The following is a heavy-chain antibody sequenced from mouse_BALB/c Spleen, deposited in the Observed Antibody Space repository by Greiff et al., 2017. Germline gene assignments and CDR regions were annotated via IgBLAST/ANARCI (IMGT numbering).Heavy chain of an antibody. Sequence: LVESGGGLVQPGGSLKLSCAASGFTFSSYAMSWVRQTPEKRLEWVASISSGGSTYYPDSVKGRFTISRDNARNILYLQMSSLRSEDTAMYYCARGSYYGSSFYAMDYWGQGTSVTVSS. CDR1: GFTFSSYA. CDR2: ISSGGST. CDR3: ARGSYYGSSFYAMDY. D-gene: IGHD1-1*01. J-gene: IGHJ4*01. V-gene: IGHV5-6-5*01.